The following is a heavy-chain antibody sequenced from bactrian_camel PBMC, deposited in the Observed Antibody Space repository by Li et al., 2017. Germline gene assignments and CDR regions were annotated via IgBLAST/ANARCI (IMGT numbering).Heavy chain of an antibody. CDR1: GFIFSSYW. CDR2: ISSLGALT. Sequence: QLVESGGGLVQPGGSLRLSCAASGFIFSSYWMYWVRQAPGKGLEWVSSISSLGALTYYADSVKGQFTISRDNAKNTVYLQMNSVKPEDTAVYYCAAEIPGGSLRYWGQGTQVTVS. CDR3: AAEIPGGSLRY. V-gene: IGHV3S25*01. D-gene: IGHD2*01. J-gene: IGHJ4*01.